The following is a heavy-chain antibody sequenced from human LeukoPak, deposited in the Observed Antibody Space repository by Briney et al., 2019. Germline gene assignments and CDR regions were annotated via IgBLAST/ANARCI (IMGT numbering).Heavy chain of an antibody. D-gene: IGHD3-10*01. V-gene: IGHV4-38-2*02. CDR2: IYHSGST. CDR3: ASTSITMVRGVTDY. Sequence: SETLSLTCTVSGYSISSGYYWGWIRQPPGKGLEWIGSIYHSGSTYYNPSLKSRVTISVDTSKNQFSLKLSSVTAADTAVYYCASTSITMVRGVTDYWGQGTLVTVSS. CDR1: GYSISSGYY. J-gene: IGHJ4*02.